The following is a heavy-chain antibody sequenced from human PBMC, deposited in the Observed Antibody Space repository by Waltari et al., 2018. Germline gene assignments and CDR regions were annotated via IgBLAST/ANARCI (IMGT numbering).Heavy chain of an antibody. D-gene: IGHD3-3*01. CDR1: GDPLTTGRYS. V-gene: IGHV4-39*01. CDR2: IYYTGST. CDR3: ARQLWSGYFDRCDY. Sequence: QVQLPESGPGLVTPSETLSLTCPVSGDPLTTGRYSWAWIRQPPGKGLEWIGTIYYTGSTYYNPSLKSRVTISQHMSTNQFSLKLNSVSAADTAVYYCARQLWSGYFDRCDYWGQGTAVTVSS. J-gene: IGHJ4*02.